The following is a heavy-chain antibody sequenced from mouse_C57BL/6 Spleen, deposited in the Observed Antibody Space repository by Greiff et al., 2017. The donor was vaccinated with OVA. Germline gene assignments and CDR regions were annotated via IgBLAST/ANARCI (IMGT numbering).Heavy chain of an antibody. V-gene: IGHV1-61*01. Sequence: QVHVKQPGAELVRPGSSVKLSCKASGYTFTSYWMDWVKQRPGQGLEWIGNIYPSDSETHYNQKFKDKATLTVDKSSSTAYMQLSSLTSEDSAVYYCASRGLGRLDYWGQGTTLTVSS. CDR1: GYTFTSYW. CDR2: IYPSDSET. CDR3: ASRGLGRLDY. J-gene: IGHJ2*01. D-gene: IGHD4-1*01.